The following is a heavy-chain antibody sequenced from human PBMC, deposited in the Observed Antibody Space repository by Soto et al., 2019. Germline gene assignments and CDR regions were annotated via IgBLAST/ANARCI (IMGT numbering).Heavy chain of an antibody. CDR3: ARWRIGESGAFNGWYRVDS. CDR2: IYPGDSDT. CDR1: GYSFSDYW. Sequence: EVQLVQSGAEVKKPGESLKISCEGSGYSFSDYWIGWVRQMPGKGLEWMGVIYPGDSDTRYSPSFQGQVTISADKYISTAYLQWSSLKASDTAMYYCARWRIGESGAFNGWYRVDSWGQGTLVTVSS. D-gene: IGHD6-19*01. J-gene: IGHJ4*02. V-gene: IGHV5-51*01.